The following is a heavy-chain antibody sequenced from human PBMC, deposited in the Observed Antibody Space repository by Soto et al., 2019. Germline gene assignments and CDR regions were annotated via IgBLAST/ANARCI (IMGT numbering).Heavy chain of an antibody. CDR1: GFTFSSFG. CDR2: TSYDGSNT. V-gene: IGHV3-30*18. J-gene: IGHJ4*02. CDR3: AKGGALVPAAILDY. Sequence: GGSLRLSCVASGFTFSSFGMHWVRQAPGKGLEWVAVTSYDGSNTFYAGSVKGRFTISRDNSKNTLYLQMNSLGAEDTAVYYCAKGGALVPAAILDYWGQGTLVTVSS. D-gene: IGHD2-2*01.